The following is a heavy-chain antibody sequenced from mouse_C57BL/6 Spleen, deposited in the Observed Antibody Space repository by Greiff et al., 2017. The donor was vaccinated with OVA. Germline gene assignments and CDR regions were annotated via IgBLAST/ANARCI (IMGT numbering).Heavy chain of an antibody. CDR2: IYPGDGDT. J-gene: IGHJ2*01. D-gene: IGHD1-1*01. V-gene: IGHV1-80*01. Sequence: VQLQQSGAELVKPGASVKISCKASGYAFSSYWMNWVKQRPGKGLEWIGQIYPGDGDTNYNGKFKGKATLTADKSSSTAYMQLSSLTSEDSAVYFCARERTTVVAFDYWGQGTTLTVSS. CDR3: ARERTTVVAFDY. CDR1: GYAFSSYW.